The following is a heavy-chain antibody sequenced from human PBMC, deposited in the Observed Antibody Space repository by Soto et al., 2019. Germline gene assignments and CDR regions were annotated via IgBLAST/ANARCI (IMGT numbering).Heavy chain of an antibody. J-gene: IGHJ4*02. CDR3: ARGFCSGASCYLGDY. CDR2: IYNSGST. CDR1: GGSISSGGYY. D-gene: IGHD2-15*01. Sequence: QVQLQESGPGLVKPSQTLSLTCTVSGGSISSGGYYWSWIRQHPGKALEWIGYIYNSGSTYYNPSLKSRVTISVDTSKNQFSLKLGSVTAADTAVYYCARGFCSGASCYLGDYWGQGTLVTVSS. V-gene: IGHV4-31*03.